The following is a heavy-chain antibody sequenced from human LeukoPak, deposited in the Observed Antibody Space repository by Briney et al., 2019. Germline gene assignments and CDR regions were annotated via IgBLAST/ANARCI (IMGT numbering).Heavy chain of an antibody. Sequence: GASVKVYCKASGYTFTGYYMHWVRQAPGQGLEWMGWINPNSGGTNYAQKFQGRVTMTRDTSISTAYMELSRLRSDDTAVYYCARAPAAGSPHFDYWGQGTLVTVSS. CDR1: GYTFTGYY. V-gene: IGHV1-2*02. CDR2: INPNSGGT. CDR3: ARAPAAGSPHFDY. D-gene: IGHD6-13*01. J-gene: IGHJ4*02.